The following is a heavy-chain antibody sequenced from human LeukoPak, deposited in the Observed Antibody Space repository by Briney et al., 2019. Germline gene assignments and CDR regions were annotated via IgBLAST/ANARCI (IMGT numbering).Heavy chain of an antibody. CDR1: GGSISSYY. CDR3: ARRSRGAAAGTAWFDP. J-gene: IGHJ5*02. V-gene: IGHV4-59*08. D-gene: IGHD6-13*01. CDR2: IYYSEST. Sequence: PSETLSLTCTVSGGSISSYYWSWIRQPPGKGLEWIGYIYYSESTNYNPSLKSRVTISVDTSKNQFSLKLSSVTAADTAVYYWARRSRGAAAGTAWFDPWGQGTLVTVSS.